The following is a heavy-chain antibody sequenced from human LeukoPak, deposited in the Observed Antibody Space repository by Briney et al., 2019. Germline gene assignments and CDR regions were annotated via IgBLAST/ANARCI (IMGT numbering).Heavy chain of an antibody. V-gene: IGHV1-18*01. Sequence: ASVKVSCKASGYTFTSYGISWVRQAPGQGLEWMGWISAYNGNTNYAQKLQGRVTMTTDTSTSTAYMELRSLRSDDTAVYYCARVEDSGYDSYYYYYMDVWGKGTTVTVSS. J-gene: IGHJ6*03. D-gene: IGHD5-12*01. CDR3: ARVEDSGYDSYYYYYMDV. CDR2: ISAYNGNT. CDR1: GYTFTSYG.